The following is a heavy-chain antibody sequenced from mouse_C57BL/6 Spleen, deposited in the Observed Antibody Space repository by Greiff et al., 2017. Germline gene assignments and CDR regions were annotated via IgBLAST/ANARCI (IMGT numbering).Heavy chain of an antibody. Sequence: LQESGPELVKPGASVKISCKASGYSFTSYYIHWVKQRPGQGLEWIGWIYPGSGNTKYNEKFKGKATLTADTSSSTAYMQLSSLTSEDSAVYYCARGLRWGYFDVWGTGTTVTVSS. CDR1: GYSFTSYY. J-gene: IGHJ1*03. CDR2: IYPGSGNT. V-gene: IGHV1-66*01. CDR3: ARGLRWGYFDV. D-gene: IGHD2-4*01.